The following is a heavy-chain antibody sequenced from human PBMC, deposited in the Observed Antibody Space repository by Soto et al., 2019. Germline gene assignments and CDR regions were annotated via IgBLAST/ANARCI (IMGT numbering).Heavy chain of an antibody. CDR3: ARVRYYYGSGSSQRFAY. CDR2: IYHSGST. Sequence: QVQLQESGPGLVKPSGTLSLTCAVSGGSISSSNWWSWVRQPPGKGLEWIGEIYHSGSTNYNPSLQSRVTISVDKSKNQFSLKLSSVTAADTAVYYCARVRYYYGSGSSQRFAYWGQGTLVTVSS. D-gene: IGHD3-10*01. CDR1: GGSISSSNW. V-gene: IGHV4-4*02. J-gene: IGHJ4*02.